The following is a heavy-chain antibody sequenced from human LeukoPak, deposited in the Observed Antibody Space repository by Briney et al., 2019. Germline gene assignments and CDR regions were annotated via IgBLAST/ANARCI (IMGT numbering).Heavy chain of an antibody. Sequence: GSLRLSCAASGFTFSSYAMSWVRQAPGKGLEWIGYIYYSGSINYNPSLKSRVIISVDKSKNQFSLKLTSVTAADTAVYYCARLQLRHCSRTSCANEFDYWGQGTLVTVSS. J-gene: IGHJ4*02. CDR2: IYYSGSI. CDR3: ARLQLRHCSRTSCANEFDY. D-gene: IGHD2-2*01. V-gene: IGHV4-59*01. CDR1: GFTFSSYA.